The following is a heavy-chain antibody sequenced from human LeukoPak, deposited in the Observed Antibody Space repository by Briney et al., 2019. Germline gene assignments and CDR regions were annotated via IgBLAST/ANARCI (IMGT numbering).Heavy chain of an antibody. CDR2: IYYSGST. D-gene: IGHD4-17*01. Sequence: SETLSLTCTVSGGSISSGGYYWSWIRQHPGKGLEWIGYIYYSGSTYYNPSLKSRVTISVDTSKNQFSLKLSSVTAADTAVYYCARGGYGDYYYYYGMDVWGQGTTVTVSS. J-gene: IGHJ6*02. CDR3: ARGGYGDYYYYYGMDV. V-gene: IGHV4-31*03. CDR1: GGSISSGGYY.